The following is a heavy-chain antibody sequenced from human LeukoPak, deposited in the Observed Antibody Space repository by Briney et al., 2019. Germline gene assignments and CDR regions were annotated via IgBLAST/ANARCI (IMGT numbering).Heavy chain of an antibody. Sequence: PSETLSLTCIVSGGSINSDSYYWNWIRQPAGKGLEWIGRVYTSGSTNYNPSLKSRVSISVDTSKNQFSLRLTSVTAADTAVYYCARDRLLWGPFDIWGQGTMLTVSS. J-gene: IGHJ3*02. CDR2: VYTSGST. V-gene: IGHV4-61*02. CDR1: GGSINSDSYY. CDR3: ARDRLLWGPFDI. D-gene: IGHD7-27*01.